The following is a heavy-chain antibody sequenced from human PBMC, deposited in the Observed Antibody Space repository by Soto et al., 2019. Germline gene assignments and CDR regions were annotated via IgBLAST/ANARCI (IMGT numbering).Heavy chain of an antibody. CDR2: IRSSSSTI. D-gene: IGHD2-15*01. J-gene: IGHJ4*02. V-gene: IGHV3-48*02. Sequence: PGGSLRLSCAASGFTFSSYSMNWVRQAPGKGLEWVSNIRSSSSTIYYADSVKDRFTISRDNAKNSLYLQMNSLRDEDTAVYYCARDSGGGSPYFHYWGQGTLVTVSS. CDR3: ARDSGGGSPYFHY. CDR1: GFTFSSYS.